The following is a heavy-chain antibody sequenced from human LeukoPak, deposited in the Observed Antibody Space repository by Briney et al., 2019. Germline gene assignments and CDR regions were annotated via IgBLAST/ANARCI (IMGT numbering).Heavy chain of an antibody. CDR3: ARERDSSWSPNDAFDI. CDR1: GFTFSSYG. J-gene: IGHJ3*02. Sequence: GGSLRLSCAASGFTFSSYGMHWVRQAPGKGLEWVAFIRYDGSNKYYADSVKGRFTISRDNAKNSLYLQMNSLRAEDTAVYYCARERDSSWSPNDAFDIWGQGTMVTVSS. V-gene: IGHV3-30*02. D-gene: IGHD6-13*01. CDR2: IRYDGSNK.